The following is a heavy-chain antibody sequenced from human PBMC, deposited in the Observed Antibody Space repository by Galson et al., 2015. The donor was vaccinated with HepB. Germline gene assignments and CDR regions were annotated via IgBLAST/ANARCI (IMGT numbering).Heavy chain of an antibody. V-gene: IGHV1-24*01. CDR2: FDPEDGET. D-gene: IGHD1-1*01. Sequence: SVKVSCKVSGYTLTELSMHWVRQAPGKGLEWMGGFDPEDGETIYAQKFRGRVTMTEDTSTDTAYMEPSSLRSEDTAVYYCARIRTGGYNWNDVAYYYYGMDVWGQGTTVTVSS. CDR1: GYTLTELS. J-gene: IGHJ6*02. CDR3: ARIRTGGYNWNDVAYYYYGMDV.